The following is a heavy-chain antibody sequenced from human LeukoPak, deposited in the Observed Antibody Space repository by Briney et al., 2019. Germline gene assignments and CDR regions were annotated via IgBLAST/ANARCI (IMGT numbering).Heavy chain of an antibody. Sequence: GGSLRLSCAASGFTFSSYSMNWARQAPGKGLEWVSSISSSSSYIYYADSVKGRFTISRDNAKNSLYLQMNSLRAEDTAVYYCARDAPHYYDSSGHVNDAFDIWGQGTMVTVSS. CDR2: ISSSSSYI. CDR1: GFTFSSYS. D-gene: IGHD3-22*01. V-gene: IGHV3-21*01. J-gene: IGHJ3*02. CDR3: ARDAPHYYDSSGHVNDAFDI.